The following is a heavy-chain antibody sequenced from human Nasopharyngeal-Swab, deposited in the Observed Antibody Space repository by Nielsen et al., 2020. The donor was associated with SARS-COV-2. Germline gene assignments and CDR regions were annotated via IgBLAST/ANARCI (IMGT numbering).Heavy chain of an antibody. CDR2: NYYSGST. CDR3: ARGSGYYDSSGYSDY. D-gene: IGHD3-22*01. V-gene: IGHV4-59*13. Sequence: SETLSLTCTVSGGSISSYYWSWIRQPPGKGLEWIGYNYYSGSTNYNPSLKSRVTLSVDTSKNQFSLKLSSVTAADTAVYYCARGSGYYDSSGYSDYWGQGTLVTVSS. CDR1: GGSISSYY. J-gene: IGHJ4*02.